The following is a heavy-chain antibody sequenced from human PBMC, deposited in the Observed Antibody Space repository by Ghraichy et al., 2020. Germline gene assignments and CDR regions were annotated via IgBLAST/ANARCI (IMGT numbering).Heavy chain of an antibody. Sequence: ASVKVSCKASGYTFTSYDINWVRQATGQGLEWMGWMNPNSGNTGYAQKFQGRVTMTRNTSISTAYMELSSLRSEDTAVYYCARGRKSDSSEDYWGQGTLVTVSS. CDR2: MNPNSGNT. CDR3: ARGRKSDSSEDY. D-gene: IGHD3-22*01. V-gene: IGHV1-8*01. CDR1: GYTFTSYD. J-gene: IGHJ4*02.